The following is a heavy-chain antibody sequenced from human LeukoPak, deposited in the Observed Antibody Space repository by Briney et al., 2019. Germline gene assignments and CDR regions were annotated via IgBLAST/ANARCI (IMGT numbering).Heavy chain of an antibody. CDR1: GGTFSSYA. V-gene: IGHV1-69*05. D-gene: IGHD4-17*01. CDR3: ARELDDYGDTNWFDP. CDR2: IIPIFGTA. Sequence: SVKVSCKASGGTFSSYAISWVRQAPGQGLEWMGGIIPIFGTANYAQKFQGRVTITTDESTSTAYMELGSLRSEDAAVYYCARELDDYGDTNWFDPWGQGTLVTVSS. J-gene: IGHJ5*02.